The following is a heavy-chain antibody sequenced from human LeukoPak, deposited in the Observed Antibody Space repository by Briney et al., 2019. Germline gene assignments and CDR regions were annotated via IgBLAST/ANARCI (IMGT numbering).Heavy chain of an antibody. CDR2: IRSSDNTI. V-gene: IGHV3-48*02. Sequence: PGESLRLSCAASGFTFTTYSMNWVRQAPGKGLGWISYIRSSDNTILYADSVKGRFTISRDDAKDSLYLQMNNLRDEDTAVYYCARDRDWAFDYWGQGTQVTVSS. D-gene: IGHD3-9*01. CDR3: ARDRDWAFDY. J-gene: IGHJ4*02. CDR1: GFTFTTYS.